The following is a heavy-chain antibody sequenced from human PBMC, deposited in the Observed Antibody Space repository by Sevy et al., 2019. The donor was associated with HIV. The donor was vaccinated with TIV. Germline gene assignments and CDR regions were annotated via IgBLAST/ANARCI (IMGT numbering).Heavy chain of an antibody. Sequence: ASVKVSCKASGYTFTIYGISWVRQAPEQGLEWMGWISAYSGNTNYAQILQGRVTMTTDTSTTTAYMELRSLRFDDTAVYYCARTSSYGSGNYFDYWGQGTLVTVSS. CDR1: GYTFTIYG. D-gene: IGHD3-10*01. J-gene: IGHJ4*02. V-gene: IGHV1-18*01. CDR3: ARTSSYGSGNYFDY. CDR2: ISAYSGNT.